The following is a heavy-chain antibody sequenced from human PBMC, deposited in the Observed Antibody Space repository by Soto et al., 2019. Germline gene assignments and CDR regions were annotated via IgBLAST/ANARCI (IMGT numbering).Heavy chain of an antibody. CDR3: SGAESPDTAYFSLY. CDR1: GFTFSSYA. J-gene: IGHJ4*02. D-gene: IGHD1-26*01. Sequence: GGSLRLSCAASGFTFSSYAMSWFRQAPGKGLEWVSAISCSGGSTYYADSVKGRFTISRDNSKNTLYLQMNSLRAEDTAVYYCSGAESPDTAYFSLYWGQGTPVTVSS. V-gene: IGHV3-23*01. CDR2: ISCSGGST.